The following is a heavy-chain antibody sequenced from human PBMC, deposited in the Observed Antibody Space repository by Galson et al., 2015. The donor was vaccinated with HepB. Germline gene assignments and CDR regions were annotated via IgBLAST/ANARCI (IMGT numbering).Heavy chain of an antibody. D-gene: IGHD3-22*01. CDR3: ARGMYYYDSSGYYQFDY. V-gene: IGHV1-69*01. J-gene: IGHJ4*02. CDR2: IIPIFGIA. Sequence: QSGAEVKKPGESLKTSCKASGGTFSSYAISWVRQAPGQGLEWMGGIIPIFGIANYAQKFQGRVTITADESTSTAYMELSSLRSEDTAVYYCARGMYYYDSSGYYQFDYWGQGTLVTVSS. CDR1: GGTFSSYA.